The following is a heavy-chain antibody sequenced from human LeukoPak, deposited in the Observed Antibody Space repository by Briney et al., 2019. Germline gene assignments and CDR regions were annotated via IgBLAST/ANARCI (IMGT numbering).Heavy chain of an antibody. J-gene: IGHJ4*02. D-gene: IGHD2-8*01. V-gene: IGHV3-30*18. Sequence: PGGSLRLSCAASGFTFSSYGMHWVRQAPGKGVERVAGISYDGSNKYYADSVKGRFTISRDNSKNTLYLQMNSLRAEDTAVYYCAKGGIVLMVYAETDYWGQGTLVTGSS. CDR1: GFTFSSYG. CDR2: ISYDGSNK. CDR3: AKGGIVLMVYAETDY.